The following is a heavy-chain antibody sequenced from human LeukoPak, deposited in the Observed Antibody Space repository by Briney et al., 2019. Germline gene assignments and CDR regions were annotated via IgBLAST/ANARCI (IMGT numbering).Heavy chain of an antibody. CDR3: AKDLGSGVHYYYGMDV. V-gene: IGHV3-30*18. J-gene: IGHJ6*02. Sequence: GGSLRLSCAASGFTFSSYGMHWVRQAPGKGLEWVAVISYDGSNKYYADSVKGRFTISRDSSKNTLYLQMNSLRAEDTAVYYCAKDLGSGVHYYYGMDVWGQGTTVTVSS. D-gene: IGHD2-15*01. CDR2: ISYDGSNK. CDR1: GFTFSSYG.